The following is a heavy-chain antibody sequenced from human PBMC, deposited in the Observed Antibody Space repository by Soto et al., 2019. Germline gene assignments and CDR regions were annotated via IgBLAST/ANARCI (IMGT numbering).Heavy chain of an antibody. V-gene: IGHV1-18*01. CDR1: GYTFTSYF. CDR3: ARLDSRSAAFDI. Sequence: ASVKVSCNASGYTFTSYFSSWVRQAPGQGLEWMGWISAYNGNTNYAQKLQGRVTMTTDTSTSTAYMELRSLRSDDTAVYYCARLDSRSAAFDIWGQGTMVTVSS. J-gene: IGHJ3*02. D-gene: IGHD6-13*01. CDR2: ISAYNGNT.